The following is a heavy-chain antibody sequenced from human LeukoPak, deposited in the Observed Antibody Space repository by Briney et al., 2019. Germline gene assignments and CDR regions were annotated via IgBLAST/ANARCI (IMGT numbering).Heavy chain of an antibody. J-gene: IGHJ6*04. Sequence: GGSLSLSCAASGFTISNNGKCWGRLAPGKGPGLVSGIGGSGSSTYYAECVKGRFTISRDNSKNTLYLQMNSLRAEDTAVYYCAELGITMIGGVWGKGTTVTISS. V-gene: IGHV3-23*01. CDR3: AELGITMIGGV. D-gene: IGHD3-10*02. CDR2: IGGSGSST. CDR1: GFTISNNG.